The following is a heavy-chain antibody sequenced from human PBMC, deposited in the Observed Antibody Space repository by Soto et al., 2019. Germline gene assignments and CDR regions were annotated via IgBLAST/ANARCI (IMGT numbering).Heavy chain of an antibody. CDR3: ARGAAAGTFSVTDY. Sequence: ASVKVSCKASGYTFTSYAMHWVRQAPGQRLEWMGWINRGNGNTKYSQKFQGRFTITRDTSASKAYMELSSLRSEDTAVYYCARGAAAGTFSVTDYWGQGTLVTVSS. V-gene: IGHV1-3*01. J-gene: IGHJ4*02. CDR2: INRGNGNT. D-gene: IGHD6-13*01. CDR1: GYTFTSYA.